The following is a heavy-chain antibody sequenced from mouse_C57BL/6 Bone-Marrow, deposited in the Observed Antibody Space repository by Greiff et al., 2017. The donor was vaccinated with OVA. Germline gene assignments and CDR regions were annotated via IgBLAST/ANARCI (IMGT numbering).Heavy chain of an antibody. D-gene: IGHD2-4*01. CDR1: GYTFTSYW. CDR2: IDPSDSYT. J-gene: IGHJ4*01. CDR3: ARFDYHSMDY. V-gene: IGHV1-69*01. Sequence: QVQLQQSGAELVMPGASVKLSCKASGYTFTSYWMHWVKQRPGQGLEWIGEIDPSDSYTNYNQKFKGKSTLTVDKSSSTAYMQLSSLTSEDSAVYYCARFDYHSMDYWGQGTSVTVSS.